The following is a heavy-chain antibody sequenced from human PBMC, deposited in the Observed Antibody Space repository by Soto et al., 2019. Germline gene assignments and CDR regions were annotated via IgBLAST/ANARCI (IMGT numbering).Heavy chain of an antibody. J-gene: IGHJ6*02. CDR3: ARQAAGSIYYYYYYGVDV. D-gene: IGHD6-13*01. CDR2: IYYSGST. Sequence: SETLSLTCTVSGGSISSYYWSWIRQPPGKGLEWIGYIYYSGSTYYNPSLKSRVTISVDTSKNQFSLKLSSVTAADTAAYYCARQAAGSIYYYYYYGVDVWGQGTTVTVSS. CDR1: GGSISSYY. V-gene: IGHV4-59*04.